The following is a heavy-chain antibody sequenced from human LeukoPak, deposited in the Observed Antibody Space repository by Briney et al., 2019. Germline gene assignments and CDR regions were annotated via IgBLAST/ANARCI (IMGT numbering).Heavy chain of an antibody. CDR3: ASSTGDY. V-gene: IGHV3-23*01. J-gene: IGHJ4*02. D-gene: IGHD4-11*01. CDR2: ISGSGGST. Sequence: GGSLRLSCAASGFTFSSYAMHWVRQAPGKGLEWVSAISGSGGSTYYADSVKGRFTISRDNAKNSLYLQMDSLRDEDTAVYYCASSTGDYWGQGTLVTVSS. CDR1: GFTFSSYA.